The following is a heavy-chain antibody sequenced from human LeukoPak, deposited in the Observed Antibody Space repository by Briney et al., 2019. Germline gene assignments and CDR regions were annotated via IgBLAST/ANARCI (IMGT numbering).Heavy chain of an antibody. CDR1: GFTFSDYG. CDR3: AKDGRTYFKWLDP. D-gene: IGHD2-8*01. CDR2: IRYDGSNK. Sequence: GGSLRLSCLTSGFTFSDYGISWFRQAPGKGLEWVTFIRYDGSNKYYADSVKGRFTISRDNSKNTLYLQMNSLRPEDTAVYYCAKDGRTYFKWLDPWGQGTLGHRLL. J-gene: IGHJ5*02. V-gene: IGHV3-30*02.